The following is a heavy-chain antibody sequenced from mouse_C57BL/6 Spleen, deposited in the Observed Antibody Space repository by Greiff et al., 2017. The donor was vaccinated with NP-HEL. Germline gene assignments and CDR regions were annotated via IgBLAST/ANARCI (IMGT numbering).Heavy chain of an antibody. Sequence: EVQVVESGGGLVKPGGSLKLSCAASGFTFSDYGMHWVRQAPEKGLEWVAYISSGSSTIYYADTVKGRFTISRDNAKNTLFLQMTSLRSEDTAMYYCASNYYGPLDYWGQGTTLTVSS. V-gene: IGHV5-17*01. D-gene: IGHD1-2*01. CDR1: GFTFSDYG. CDR3: ASNYYGPLDY. CDR2: ISSGSSTI. J-gene: IGHJ2*01.